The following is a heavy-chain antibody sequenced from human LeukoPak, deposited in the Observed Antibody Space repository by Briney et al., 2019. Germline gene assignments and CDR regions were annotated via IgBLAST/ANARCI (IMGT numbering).Heavy chain of an antibody. Sequence: GESLKISCKGSGYSFSTYWIGWVRQMPGKGLEWMGIIYPRDSDTRYSLSFQGQVSISDDKSNSTAYLQWSSLKASDTAMYYCARHTSYGSDFWGQGTLVTVSS. D-gene: IGHD3-10*01. V-gene: IGHV5-51*01. CDR2: IYPRDSDT. J-gene: IGHJ4*02. CDR1: GYSFSTYW. CDR3: ARHTSYGSDF.